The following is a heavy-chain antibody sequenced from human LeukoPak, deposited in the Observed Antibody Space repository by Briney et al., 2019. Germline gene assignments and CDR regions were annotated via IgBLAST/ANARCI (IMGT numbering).Heavy chain of an antibody. J-gene: IGHJ4*02. CDR3: ARDKDYGEGGFDY. CDR2: IIPIFGTA. Sequence: SVKVSCKASGGTFSSYAISWVRQAPGQGLEWMGGIIPIFGTANYAQKFQGRVTITADESTSTAYMELSSLRSEDTAVYYCARDKDYGEGGFDYWGQGTLDTVSS. D-gene: IGHD4/OR15-4a*01. V-gene: IGHV1-69*01. CDR1: GGTFSSYA.